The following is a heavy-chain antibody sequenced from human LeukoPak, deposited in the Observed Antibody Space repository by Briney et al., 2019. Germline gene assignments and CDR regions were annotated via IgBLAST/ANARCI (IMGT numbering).Heavy chain of an antibody. V-gene: IGHV3-23*01. CDR3: AKGRDMPYYYYMDV. CDR1: GFPFSTYS. CDR2: ISGRGDRT. D-gene: IGHD2-15*01. Sequence: GGSLRLSCAASGFPFSTYSMTWVRQAPGKGMEWVSAISGRGDRTYYAESVKGRFTISRDNSKNTVSLQMNSLRAEDTAVYYCAKGRDMPYYYYMDVWGKGTTVTVSS. J-gene: IGHJ6*03.